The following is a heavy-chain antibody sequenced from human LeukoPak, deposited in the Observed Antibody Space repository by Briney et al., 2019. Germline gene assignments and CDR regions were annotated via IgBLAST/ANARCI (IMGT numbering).Heavy chain of an antibody. Sequence: VKVSCKASGYTFTGYYMHWVRQAPGQGLEWMGRINPNSGGTDYAQKFQGRVTMTRDTSISIAYMELSRLRSDDTAVYYCARASWNSPVDYWGQGTLVTVSS. V-gene: IGHV1-2*06. D-gene: IGHD1-7*01. CDR1: GYTFTGYY. CDR3: ARASWNSPVDY. CDR2: INPNSGGT. J-gene: IGHJ4*02.